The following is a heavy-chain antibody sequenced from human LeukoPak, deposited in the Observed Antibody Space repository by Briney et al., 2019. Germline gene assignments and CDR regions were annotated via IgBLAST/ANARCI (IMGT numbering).Heavy chain of an antibody. V-gene: IGHV4-59*08. CDR1: GGSISGYH. CDR2: IYYNGDT. CDR3: ARLGDCGHDCYSHDY. Sequence: SETLSLTCIVSGGSISGYHWGWVRQPPGKGLEYISFIYYNGDTNYNPSLKSRVTMSVDTSKNQFPLKLSSVTAADTAVYYCARLGDCGHDCYSHDYWGQGTLVTVSS. D-gene: IGHD2-21*01. J-gene: IGHJ4*02.